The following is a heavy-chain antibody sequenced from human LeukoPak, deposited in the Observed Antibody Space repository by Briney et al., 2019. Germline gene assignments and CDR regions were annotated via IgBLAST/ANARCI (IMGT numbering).Heavy chain of an antibody. Sequence: PGGSLRLSRSASGLTFSVSAIHWVRQASGKGLEWVGRIKTKADNYATAYAVSVKGRLTISRDDSTNTAYLQMNSLKAEDTAVYYCAHPAYYYNVDVWGKGTTVTVSS. CDR3: AHPAYYYNVDV. J-gene: IGHJ6*04. CDR1: GLTFSVSA. V-gene: IGHV3-73*01. CDR2: IKTKADNYAT. D-gene: IGHD6-25*01.